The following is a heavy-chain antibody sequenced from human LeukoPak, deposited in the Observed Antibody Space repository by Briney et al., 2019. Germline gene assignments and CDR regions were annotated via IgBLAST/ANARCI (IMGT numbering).Heavy chain of an antibody. J-gene: IGHJ3*02. CDR2: ISYNGHNK. CDR3: AKDPGMAVYSYGYDAFDI. D-gene: IGHD5-18*01. Sequence: GGSLRLSCAASGFTFSSYGMHWVRQAPGKGLEWVAVISYNGHNKYSADSVKGRFTISRDNSKNTLYLQMNSLRAEDTAIYYCAKDPGMAVYSYGYDAFDIWGQGSMVTVSS. V-gene: IGHV3-30*18. CDR1: GFTFSSYG.